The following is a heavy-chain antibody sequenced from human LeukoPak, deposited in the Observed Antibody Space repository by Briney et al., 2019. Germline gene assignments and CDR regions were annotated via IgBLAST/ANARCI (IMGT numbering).Heavy chain of an antibody. D-gene: IGHD1-26*01. CDR1: GGSISSYY. CDR2: IYYSGST. CDR3: ARGARGSYSY. V-gene: IGHV4-59*08. J-gene: IGHJ2*01. Sequence: SETLSLTCTVSGGSISSYYWSWIRQPPGKGLEWIGYIYYSGSTNYNPPLTSRVTISVDTSKNQFSLKLSSVTAADTAVYYCARGARGSYSYWGRGTRVTVSS.